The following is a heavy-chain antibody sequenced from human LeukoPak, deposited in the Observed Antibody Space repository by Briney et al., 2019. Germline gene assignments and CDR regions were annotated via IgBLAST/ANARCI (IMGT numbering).Heavy chain of an antibody. J-gene: IGHJ5*02. V-gene: IGHV4-31*03. Sequence: SQTLSLTCTVCGGSISSGGYYWSWLRQHPGKGLEWIGYIYYSGSTYYNPSLKSRVTISVDTSKNQFSLKLSSVTAADTAVYYCARGPSDGGTRWNWFDPWGQGTLVTVCS. CDR3: ARGPSDGGTRWNWFDP. CDR1: GGSISSGGYY. D-gene: IGHD3-16*01. CDR2: IYYSGST.